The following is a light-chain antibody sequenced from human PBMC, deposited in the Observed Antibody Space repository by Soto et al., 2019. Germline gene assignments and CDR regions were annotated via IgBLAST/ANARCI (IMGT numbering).Light chain of an antibody. CDR2: DVT. CDR3: CSYAGNYIWV. V-gene: IGLV2-11*01. J-gene: IGLJ3*02. CDR1: SRDIGGSDL. Sequence: QSVLTQPRSVSGSPGQSVTITCNGTSRDIGGSDLVSWYQQHPGKAPKVLIFDVTKRPSGVPDRFSGSKSGNTASLTISGLQAEDETDYYCCSYAGNYIWVFGGGTKLTVL.